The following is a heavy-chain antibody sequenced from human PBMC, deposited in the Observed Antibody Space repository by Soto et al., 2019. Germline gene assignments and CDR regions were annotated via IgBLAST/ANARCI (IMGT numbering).Heavy chain of an antibody. Sequence: SETLSLTCTVSGDSISSGDYYWSWIRQPPGKGLEWIGCIYYSGNTYYNPSPKRRFSISVDTSKNQFSLQLSSVTVADTAVYYCARDFKRSSSPPGPLEYWGLGPLVTVS. J-gene: IGHJ4*02. V-gene: IGHV4-30-4*01. D-gene: IGHD6-13*01. CDR2: IYYSGNT. CDR1: GDSISSGDYY. CDR3: ARDFKRSSSPPGPLEY.